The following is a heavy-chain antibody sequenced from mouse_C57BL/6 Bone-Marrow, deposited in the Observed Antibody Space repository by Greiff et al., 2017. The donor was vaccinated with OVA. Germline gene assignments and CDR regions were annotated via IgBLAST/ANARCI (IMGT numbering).Heavy chain of an antibody. Sequence: EVHLVESGGGLVQPGGSLKLSCAASGFTFSDYGMAWVRQAPRQGPEWVAFISTLAYSIYYADTVTGRFTISRENAKNTLYLEMSSLRAEDTAMYDGARGGSYYDYDEDMDYWGQGTSVTVSS. CDR1: GFTFSDYG. V-gene: IGHV5-15*01. J-gene: IGHJ4*01. CDR2: ISTLAYSI. D-gene: IGHD2-4*01. CDR3: ARGGSYYDYDEDMDY.